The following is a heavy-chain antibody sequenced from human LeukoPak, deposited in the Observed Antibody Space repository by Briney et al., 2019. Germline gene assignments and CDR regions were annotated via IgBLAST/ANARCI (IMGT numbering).Heavy chain of an antibody. CDR3: ARLAMVPFFDY. J-gene: IGHJ4*02. V-gene: IGHV3-7*03. Sequence: GGSPRLSCAASGFTFSTYWMGWVRQAPGKGPEWVANLKPDGSDKYYVDSVKGRYTISRDNAKNLVYLQMNSLRAEDTAVYYCARLAMVPFFDYWGQGTLVTVSS. CDR2: LKPDGSDK. D-gene: IGHD3-10*01. CDR1: GFTFSTYW.